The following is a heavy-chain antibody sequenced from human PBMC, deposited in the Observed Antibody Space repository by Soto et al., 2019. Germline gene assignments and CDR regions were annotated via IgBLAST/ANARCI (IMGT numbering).Heavy chain of an antibody. CDR3: ARRIAAAGIGLNWFDP. CDR2: ISAYNGNT. CDR1: GYTFTSYG. J-gene: IGHJ5*02. V-gene: IGHV1-18*01. D-gene: IGHD6-13*01. Sequence: ASVKVSCKASGYTFTSYGISWVRQAPGQGLEWMGWISAYNGNTNYAQKLQGRVTMTTDTSTSTAYMELRSLRSDDTAVYYCARRIAAAGIGLNWFDPWGQGTLVTVSS.